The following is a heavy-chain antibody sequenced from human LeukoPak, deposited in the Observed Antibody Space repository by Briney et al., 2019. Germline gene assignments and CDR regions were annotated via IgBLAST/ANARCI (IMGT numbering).Heavy chain of an antibody. V-gene: IGHV7-4-1*02. CDR2: INTNTGNP. CDR3: ARGSGTIFGVVRDYYYYYMDV. CDR1: GYTFTRYA. J-gene: IGHJ6*03. Sequence: ASVTVSCKASGYTFTRYAMNWVRQAPGQGLEGMGWINTNTGNPTYAQGFTGRFVFSLDTSVSTAYPQISSLKAEDTAVYYCARGSGTIFGVVRDYYYYYMDVWGKGTTVTVSS. D-gene: IGHD3-3*01.